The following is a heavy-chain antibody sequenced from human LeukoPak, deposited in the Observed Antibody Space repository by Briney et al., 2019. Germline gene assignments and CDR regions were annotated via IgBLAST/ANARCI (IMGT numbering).Heavy chain of an antibody. J-gene: IGHJ4*02. Sequence: GGSLRLSCAASGFIFSRYSMSWVRQAPGKWLEWVSSISSSSSYIYYADSVKGRFTISRDNANNSLYLQMNSLRAEDTAVYYCARSGLWEDTLPYWGQGTLVTVSS. CDR2: ISSSSSYI. V-gene: IGHV3-21*01. D-gene: IGHD1-26*01. CDR3: ARSGLWEDTLPY. CDR1: GFIFSRYS.